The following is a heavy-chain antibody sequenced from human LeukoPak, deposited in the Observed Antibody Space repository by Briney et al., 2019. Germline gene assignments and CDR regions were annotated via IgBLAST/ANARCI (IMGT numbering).Heavy chain of an antibody. CDR1: GYTFTSYD. J-gene: IGHJ5*02. Sequence: ASVKVSCKASGYTFTSYDINWVRQATGQGLEWMGWMNPNSGNTGYAQKFQGRVTITRNTSISTAYMELSSLRSEDTAVYYCARDPPLGVPADDWFDPWGQGTLVTVSS. V-gene: IGHV1-8*03. D-gene: IGHD2-2*01. CDR2: MNPNSGNT. CDR3: ARDPPLGVPADDWFDP.